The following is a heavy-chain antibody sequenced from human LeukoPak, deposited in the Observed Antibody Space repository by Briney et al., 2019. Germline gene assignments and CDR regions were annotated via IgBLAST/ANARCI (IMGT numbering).Heavy chain of an antibody. Sequence: GGSLRLSCAASGFTFSSYAMHWVRQAPGKGLEWVAVISYDGSNNYYADSVKGRFTISRDNSKNTLYLQMNSLRAEDTAVYYCARDRGGGSSSLNRPRTYGMDVWGQGTTVTVSS. CDR3: ARDRGGGSSSLNRPRTYGMDV. V-gene: IGHV3-30-3*01. D-gene: IGHD6-13*01. J-gene: IGHJ6*02. CDR2: ISYDGSNN. CDR1: GFTFSSYA.